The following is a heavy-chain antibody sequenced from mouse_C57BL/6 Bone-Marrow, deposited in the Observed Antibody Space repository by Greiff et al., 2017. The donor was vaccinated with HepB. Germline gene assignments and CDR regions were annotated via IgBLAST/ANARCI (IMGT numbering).Heavy chain of an antibody. CDR3: ARDYGSSYWYFDV. J-gene: IGHJ1*03. V-gene: IGHV7-3*01. CDR2: IRNKANGYTT. D-gene: IGHD1-1*01. CDR1: GFTFTDYY. Sequence: EVHLVESGGGLVQPGGSLSLSCAASGFTFTDYYMSWVRQPPGKALEWLGFIRNKANGYTTEYSASVKGRFTISRDNSQSIPYLQMNALRAEDSATYYCARDYGSSYWYFDVWGTGTTVTVSS.